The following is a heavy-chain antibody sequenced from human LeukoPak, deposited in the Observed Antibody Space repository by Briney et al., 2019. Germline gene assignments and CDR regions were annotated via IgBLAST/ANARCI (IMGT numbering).Heavy chain of an antibody. D-gene: IGHD3-22*01. CDR1: GFTFSSYA. CDR3: AKEDEDYYDSSGYEGLNYFDY. V-gene: IGHV3-23*01. CDR2: ISGSGGST. J-gene: IGHJ4*02. Sequence: GGSLRLSCAASGFTFSSYAMSWVRQAPGKGLEWVSAISGSGGSTYYADSVKGRFTISRDNSKNTLYLQMNSPRAEDTAVYYCAKEDEDYYDSSGYEGLNYFDYWGQGTLVTVSS.